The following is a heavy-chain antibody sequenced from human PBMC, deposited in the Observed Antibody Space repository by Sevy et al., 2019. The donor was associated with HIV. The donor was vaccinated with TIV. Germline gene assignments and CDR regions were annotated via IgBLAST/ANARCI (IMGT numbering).Heavy chain of an antibody. Sequence: GGSLRLSCAASGFIFSSHELNWVRQAPGKGLEWVSYVGSRGAITHYADSVRGRFTISRDNAQNSLYLQMNSLRVEDTAIYFCARGLSTYGSYYFDFWGRGTLVTVSS. D-gene: IGHD3-10*01. CDR1: GFIFSSHE. J-gene: IGHJ4*01. V-gene: IGHV3-48*03. CDR3: ARGLSTYGSYYFDF. CDR2: VGSRGAIT.